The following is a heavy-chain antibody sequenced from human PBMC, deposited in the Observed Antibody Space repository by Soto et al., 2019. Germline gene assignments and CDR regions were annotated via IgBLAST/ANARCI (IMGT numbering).Heavy chain of an antibody. CDR3: ARGSESFDL. J-gene: IGHJ4*02. CDR1: GYTFHNDG. CDR2: ISGYNGNT. D-gene: IGHD1-26*01. V-gene: IGHV1-18*01. Sequence: ASVKVSCKASGYTFHNDGISWARQVPGQGLEWMGWISGYNGNTNYAPKIQGRVTVTRDTSTATAYMELRSLRSDDTAIYYCARGSESFDLWGQGTLVTVSS.